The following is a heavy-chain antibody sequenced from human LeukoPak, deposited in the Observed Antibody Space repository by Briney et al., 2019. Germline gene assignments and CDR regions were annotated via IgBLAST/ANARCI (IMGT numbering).Heavy chain of an antibody. CDR2: IKSKTDGGTT. V-gene: IGHV3-15*07. CDR1: GFTFSNAW. D-gene: IGHD1-26*01. J-gene: IGHJ4*02. Sequence: GGSLRLSCAASGFTFSNAWMNWVRQAPGKGLEWVGRIKSKTDGGTTDYAAPVKGRFTISRDDSKNTLYLQMNSLKTEDTAVYYCTTEEWKLLTAWIDYWGQGTLVTVSS. CDR3: TTEEWKLLTAWIDY.